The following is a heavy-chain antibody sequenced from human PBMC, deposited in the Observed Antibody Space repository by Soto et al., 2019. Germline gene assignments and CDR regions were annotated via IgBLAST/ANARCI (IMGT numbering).Heavy chain of an antibody. J-gene: IGHJ6*02. CDR3: ARGDRGGSVSPASYYYSGLDV. D-gene: IGHD2-15*01. Sequence: DVQLLESGGHLVQPGGSLRLSCAASGFTFSSYAMSWVRQAPGKGLEWVSSVSAGGDMTYYSDSVKGRFTISRDNSNNALFLQMSSLRIEDTALYYCARGDRGGSVSPASYYYSGLDVGGHGTTVTVS. CDR1: GFTFSSYA. CDR2: VSAGGDMT. V-gene: IGHV3-23*01.